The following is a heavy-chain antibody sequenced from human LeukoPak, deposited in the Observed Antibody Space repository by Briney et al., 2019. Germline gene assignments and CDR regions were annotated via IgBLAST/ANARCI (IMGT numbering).Heavy chain of an antibody. J-gene: IGHJ6*02. V-gene: IGHV1-3*01. CDR3: AREAVTTHYYYGMDV. CDR2: INAGNGNT. CDR1: GYTFTSYA. Sequence: GGSVKVSCKAPGYTFTSYAMHWVRQAPGQRLEWMGWINAGNGNTKYSQKFQGRVTITRDTSASTAYMELSSLRSEDTAVYYCAREAVTTHYYYGMDVWGQGTTVTVSS. D-gene: IGHD4-17*01.